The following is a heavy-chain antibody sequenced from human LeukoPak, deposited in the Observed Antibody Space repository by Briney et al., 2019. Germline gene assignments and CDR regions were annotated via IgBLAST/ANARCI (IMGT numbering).Heavy chain of an antibody. CDR2: IYYTGNT. CDR1: GGSFSGYY. V-gene: IGHV4-39*01. J-gene: IGHJ4*02. Sequence: PSETLSLTCAVSGGSFSGYYWGWIRQPPGKGPEWIGNIYYTGNTYYNPSLESRVSISVDTSKNQFSLRLSSVTAADTAVYYCGRLEGYCSGASCYYFDYCGQGTLVTVSS. D-gene: IGHD2-15*01. CDR3: GRLEGYCSGASCYYFDY.